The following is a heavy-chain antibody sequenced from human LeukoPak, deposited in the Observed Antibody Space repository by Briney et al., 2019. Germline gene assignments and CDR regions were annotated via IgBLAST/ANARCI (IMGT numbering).Heavy chain of an antibody. Sequence: GGSLRLSWAASGFTFSHYWMSWVRQAPGKGLEWVANIKPDGSDKYYVDSVKGRFTISRDNAKNTLYLQMDSLRAEDTAVYYCAREDMWAFDMWGQGTMVTVSS. D-gene: IGHD2-15*01. CDR1: GFTFSHYW. CDR3: AREDMWAFDM. J-gene: IGHJ3*02. V-gene: IGHV3-7*01. CDR2: IKPDGSDK.